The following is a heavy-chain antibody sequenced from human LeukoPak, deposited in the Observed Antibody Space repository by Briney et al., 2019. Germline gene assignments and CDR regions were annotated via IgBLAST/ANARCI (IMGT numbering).Heavy chain of an antibody. J-gene: IGHJ6*03. CDR2: INHSGST. CDR1: GGSISSDY. Sequence: PSETLSLTCTVSGGSISSDYWNWIRQPPRKGLEWIGEINHSGSTNYNPSLKSRVTISVDTSKNQFSLNLGSVTAADTAVYYCARGGYCSSTSCYDYYYYMDVWGKGTTVTVSS. V-gene: IGHV4-34*01. D-gene: IGHD2-2*01. CDR3: ARGGYCSSTSCYDYYYYMDV.